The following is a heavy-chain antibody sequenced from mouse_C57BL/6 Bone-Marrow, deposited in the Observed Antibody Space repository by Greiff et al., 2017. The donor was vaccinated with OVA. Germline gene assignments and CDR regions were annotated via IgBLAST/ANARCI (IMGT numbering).Heavy chain of an antibody. V-gene: IGHV1-81*01. CDR1: GYTFTSYG. CDR3: ARAAQYYGSSWYFDV. D-gene: IGHD1-1*01. Sequence: QVQLQQSGAELARPGASVKLSCKASGYTFTSYGISWVKQRTGQGLEWIGEIYPRRGNTYYNEKFKGKATLTADKSTSTAYMELRSLTSEDSAVYFCARAAQYYGSSWYFDVWGTGTTVTVSS. CDR2: IYPRRGNT. J-gene: IGHJ1*03.